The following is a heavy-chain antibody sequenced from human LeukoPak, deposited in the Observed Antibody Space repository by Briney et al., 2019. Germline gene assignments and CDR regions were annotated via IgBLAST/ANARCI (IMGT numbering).Heavy chain of an antibody. J-gene: IGHJ4*02. CDR2: ISSTTYI. CDR1: GFSFSGYG. CDR3: ARANWNDHGGLDS. Sequence: GGSLRLSCAVSGFSFSGYGMNWVRQAPGKGLEWVSAISSTTYIYYADSVRGRFTISRENAKNSLYLQMSSLRADDTAVYYCARANWNDHGGLDSWGQGTLVTVSS. V-gene: IGHV3-21*01. D-gene: IGHD1-1*01.